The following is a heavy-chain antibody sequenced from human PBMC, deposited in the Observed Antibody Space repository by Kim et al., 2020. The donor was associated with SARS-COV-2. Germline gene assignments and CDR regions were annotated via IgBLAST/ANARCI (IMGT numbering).Heavy chain of an antibody. Sequence: GGSLRLSCAASGFTFSSYAMHWVRQAPGKGLEWVAVISYDGSIKYYADSVKGRFTISRDNSKNTLYLQMNSLRAEDTAVYYCARGPKRSPVRRALIPTDYWGQGNLVTVSS. CDR3: ARGPKRSPVRRALIPTDY. CDR2: ISYDGSIK. D-gene: IGHD3-10*01. CDR1: GFTFSSYA. J-gene: IGHJ4*02. V-gene: IGHV3-30*04.